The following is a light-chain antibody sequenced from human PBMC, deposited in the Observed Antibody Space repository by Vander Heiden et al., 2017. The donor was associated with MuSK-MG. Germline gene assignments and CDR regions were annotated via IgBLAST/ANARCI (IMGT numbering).Light chain of an antibody. V-gene: IGLV4-69*01. CDR1: SGHSSYA. CDR2: LNSDGSH. Sequence: QLVLPQSPSASASLGASVKLTCTLSSGHSSYAIAWHQQTERGPRYLMSLNSDGSHIKGDGIPDRFSGFISGAERYLTISSLQADDEADYLCQTWGTAIVVFGGGTKLTVL. J-gene: IGLJ2*01. CDR3: QTWGTAIVV.